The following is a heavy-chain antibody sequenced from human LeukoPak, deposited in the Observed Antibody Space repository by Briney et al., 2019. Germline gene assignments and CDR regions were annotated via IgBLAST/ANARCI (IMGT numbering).Heavy chain of an antibody. CDR2: IRSKANSYAT. CDR3: TRHGGYCSSTSCSTFDY. Sequence: SGGSLRLSCAASGFTFSGSAMHWVRQASGKGLEWVARIRSKANSYATAYAASVKGRFTISRGDSKNTAYLQMNSLKTEDTAVYYCTRHGGYCSSTSCSTFDYWGQGTLVTVSS. V-gene: IGHV3-73*01. CDR1: GFTFSGSA. J-gene: IGHJ4*02. D-gene: IGHD2-2*01.